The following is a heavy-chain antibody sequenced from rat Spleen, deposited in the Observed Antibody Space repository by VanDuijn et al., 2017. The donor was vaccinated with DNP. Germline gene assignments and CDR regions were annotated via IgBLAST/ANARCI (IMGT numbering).Heavy chain of an antibody. CDR2: ISYSGST. D-gene: IGHD5-1*01. V-gene: IGHV3-1*01. CDR3: TRWGGLGFDY. Sequence: EVQLQESGPGLVKPSQSLSLTCSVTGYSITSNYWAWIRKFPGNKMEWMGYISYSGSTGYNPSLKSRISITRDTSKNQFFLQLNSVTTEDTATYYCTRWGGLGFDYWGQGVMVSVSP. J-gene: IGHJ2*01. CDR1: GYSITSNY.